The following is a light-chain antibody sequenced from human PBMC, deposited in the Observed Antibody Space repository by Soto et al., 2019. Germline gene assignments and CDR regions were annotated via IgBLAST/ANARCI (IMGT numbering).Light chain of an antibody. J-gene: IGKJ4*01. CDR1: QSVTSSY. CDR2: GTS. CDR3: QQYGNSPVT. V-gene: IGKV3-20*01. Sequence: DIVMTQSPGTLSLSPGERAALSCRASQSVTSSYLAWYQQKSGQAPRLLIYGTSTKATGISDRFSGSGSGTDFTLTISRLDPEDFAVYYCQQYGNSPVTFGGGTKVEIK.